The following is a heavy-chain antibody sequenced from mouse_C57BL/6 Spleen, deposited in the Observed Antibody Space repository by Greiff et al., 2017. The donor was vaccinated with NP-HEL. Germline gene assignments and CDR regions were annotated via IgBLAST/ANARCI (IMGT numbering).Heavy chain of an antibody. D-gene: IGHD1-1*01. CDR3: ARGLYYGSKDYAMDY. J-gene: IGHJ4*01. Sequence: EVQLQESGGGLVKPGGSLKLSCAASGFTFSDYGMHWVRQAPEKGLAWVAYISSGSSTIYYADTVKGRFTISRDNAKNTLFLQMTSLRSEDTAMYYCARGLYYGSKDYAMDYWGQGTSVTVSS. V-gene: IGHV5-17*01. CDR2: ISSGSSTI. CDR1: GFTFSDYG.